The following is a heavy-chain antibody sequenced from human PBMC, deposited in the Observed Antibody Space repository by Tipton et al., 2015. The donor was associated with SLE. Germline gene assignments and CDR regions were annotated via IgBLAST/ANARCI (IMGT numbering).Heavy chain of an antibody. J-gene: IGHJ2*01. CDR3: ARSGSSWSKDWYFDL. V-gene: IGHV4-39*07. CDR1: GGSISSSSYY. D-gene: IGHD6-13*01. CDR2: IYHSGST. Sequence: TLSLTCTVSGGSISSSSYYWGWIRQPPGKGLEWIGSIYHSGSTYYNPSLKSRVTISVDTSKNQFSLKLSSVTAADTAVYYCARSGSSWSKDWYFDLWGRGTLVTVSS.